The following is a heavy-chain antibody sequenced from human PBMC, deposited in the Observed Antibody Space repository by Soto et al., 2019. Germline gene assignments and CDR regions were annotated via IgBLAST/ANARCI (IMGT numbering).Heavy chain of an antibody. CDR2: ISGSGTTI. Sequence: GGPLRLSCVASGFTFSSYEMHWVRLAPGKGLEWVSYISGSGTTIYYAYSVKGRFTISRDNARNSLFLQMNSLRAEYTAFYYCAREREDAFDIWGQGTMVTVSS. J-gene: IGHJ3*02. CDR3: AREREDAFDI. V-gene: IGHV3-48*03. D-gene: IGHD1-26*01. CDR1: GFTFSSYE.